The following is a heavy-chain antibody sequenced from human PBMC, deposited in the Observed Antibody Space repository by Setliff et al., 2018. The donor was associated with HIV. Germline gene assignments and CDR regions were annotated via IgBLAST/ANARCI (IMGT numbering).Heavy chain of an antibody. CDR2: IIPIFGVA. D-gene: IGHD2-21*02. J-gene: IGHJ4*02. CDR1: GGSFSSHT. Sequence: GASVKVSCKASGGSFSSHTINWVRQAPGQGLEWMGEIIPIFGVANYARKFQGRVTITAGKSTSTAYMELSSLRSEDTAVYYCARGQNRGDDYFDYWGQGTLVTVSS. V-gene: IGHV1-69*10. CDR3: ARGQNRGDDYFDY.